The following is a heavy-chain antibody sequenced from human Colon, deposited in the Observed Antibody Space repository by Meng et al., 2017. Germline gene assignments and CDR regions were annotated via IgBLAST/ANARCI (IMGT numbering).Heavy chain of an antibody. J-gene: IGHJ4*02. D-gene: IGHD7-27*01. CDR3: ARERMRELGLFDY. CDR1: GDSIGNSKW. V-gene: IGHV4-4*02. CDR2: ISNSGKT. Sequence: QLQLQGSGPGLVRPSGTLSLAGAVSGDSIGNSKWWSWLRQSPGKGLEWIGEISNSGKTVYSPSLKSRVTISLDKSSNHFSLTLSPVTAADTAIYFCARERMRELGLFDYWGQGALVTVSS.